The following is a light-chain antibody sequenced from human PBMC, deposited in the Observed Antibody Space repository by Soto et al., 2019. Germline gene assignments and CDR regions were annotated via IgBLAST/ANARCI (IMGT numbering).Light chain of an antibody. V-gene: IGKV3-11*01. Sequence: EIVLTQSPATLSLSPGERATLSCRASQSVSSYLAWYQQKPGRAPRLLLYDTSNRATGIPARFSGSGSGTDFPLTISSLEAEDFAVYYCQQRTNGPPMYTFGQGTKLEIK. CDR1: QSVSSY. J-gene: IGKJ2*01. CDR3: QQRTNGPPMYT. CDR2: DTS.